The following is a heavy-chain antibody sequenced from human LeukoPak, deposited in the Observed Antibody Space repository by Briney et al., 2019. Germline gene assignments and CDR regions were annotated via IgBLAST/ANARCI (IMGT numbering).Heavy chain of an antibody. Sequence: EASVKVSCEASGGTFSSYAISWVRQAPGQGLEWMGGIIPIFGTANYTQKFQGRVTITTDESTSTAYMELSSLRSEDTAVYYCARAPTYDPYYYYYMDVWGKGTTVTVSS. J-gene: IGHJ6*03. CDR2: IIPIFGTA. D-gene: IGHD3-3*01. CDR3: ARAPTYDPYYYYYMDV. V-gene: IGHV1-69*05. CDR1: GGTFSSYA.